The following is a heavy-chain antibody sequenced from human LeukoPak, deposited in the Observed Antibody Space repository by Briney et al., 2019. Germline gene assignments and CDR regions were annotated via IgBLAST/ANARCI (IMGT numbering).Heavy chain of an antibody. CDR2: IIPIFGTA. V-gene: IGHV1-69*13. CDR3: ATEIAVAGLYWYFDL. J-gene: IGHJ2*01. CDR1: GGTFSSYA. Sequence: SVKVSCKASGGTFSSYAISWVRQAPGQGLEWMGGIIPIFGTANYAQKFQGRVTITADESTSTAYMELSSLRSEGTAVYYCATEIAVAGLYWYFDLWGRGTLVTVSS. D-gene: IGHD6-19*01.